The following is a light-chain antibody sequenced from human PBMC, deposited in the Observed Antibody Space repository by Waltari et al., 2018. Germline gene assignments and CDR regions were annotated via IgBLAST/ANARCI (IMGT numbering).Light chain of an antibody. Sequence: QSALTQPASVSGSPGQSITISCTGTSSDVGTYTLVSWYPQHPGKVPKPTIYEVSKRPSGFSKRFSGSKSGNTASLTISGLQAEDEADYYCCSYAGSNTVIFGGGTKLTVL. CDR3: CSYAGSNTVI. CDR1: SSDVGTYTL. CDR2: EVS. V-gene: IGLV2-23*02. J-gene: IGLJ2*01.